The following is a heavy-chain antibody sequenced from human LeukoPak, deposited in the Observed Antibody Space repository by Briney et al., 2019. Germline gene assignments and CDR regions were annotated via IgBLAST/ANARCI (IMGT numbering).Heavy chain of an antibody. D-gene: IGHD3-22*01. CDR2: IYSGGTT. Sequence: GGSLRLSCAASGFTVSSNYMSWVRQAPGKGLEWVSVIYSGGTTYYADSVKGRFTISRDNSKNTLYLQMNSLRAEGTAVYYCARDRNSRGSYWYFDLWGRGTLVTVSS. CDR1: GFTVSSNY. CDR3: ARDRNSRGSYWYFDL. J-gene: IGHJ2*01. V-gene: IGHV3-53*01.